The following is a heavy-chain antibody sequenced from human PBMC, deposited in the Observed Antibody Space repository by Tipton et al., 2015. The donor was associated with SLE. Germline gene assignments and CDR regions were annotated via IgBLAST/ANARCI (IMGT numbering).Heavy chain of an antibody. J-gene: IGHJ6*04. CDR1: GGSFSGYY. Sequence: LRLSCAVYGGSFSGYYWSWIRQPPGKGLEWIGEIYHSGSTNYNPSLKSRVTISVDTSKNQFSLKLSSVTAADTAVYYCARGGVGANPLDVWGKGTTVTVSS. CDR3: ARGGVGANPLDV. D-gene: IGHD1-26*01. CDR2: IYHSGST. V-gene: IGHV4-34*01.